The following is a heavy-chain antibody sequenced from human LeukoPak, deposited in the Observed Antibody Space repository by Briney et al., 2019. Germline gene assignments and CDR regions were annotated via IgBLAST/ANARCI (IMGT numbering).Heavy chain of an antibody. V-gene: IGHV3-23*01. Sequence: PGGSLRLSCAASRFTFSSYAMSSVRQAPGNGLEWVSAISGSGGSTYYADSVQGRFTISRDNSKNTLYLQMNSLRAEDTAVYYCANGGYSYGYDFDYWGQGTLVTVSS. J-gene: IGHJ4*02. D-gene: IGHD5-18*01. CDR3: ANGGYSYGYDFDY. CDR2: ISGSGGST. CDR1: RFTFSSYA.